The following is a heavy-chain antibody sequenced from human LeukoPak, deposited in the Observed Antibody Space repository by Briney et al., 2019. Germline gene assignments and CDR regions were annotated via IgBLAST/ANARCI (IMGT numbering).Heavy chain of an antibody. J-gene: IGHJ5*02. Sequence: SETLSLTCTVSGGSISSYYWSWIRQPAGKGLEWIGRIYTSGSTNYNPSFKSRVTMSVDTSKNQFSLKLSSVTAADTAVYYCARAVQGLNYYDSSGYYFGSWFDPWGQGTLVTVSS. CDR3: ARAVQGLNYYDSSGYYFGSWFDP. CDR1: GGSISSYY. CDR2: IYTSGST. V-gene: IGHV4-4*07. D-gene: IGHD3-22*01.